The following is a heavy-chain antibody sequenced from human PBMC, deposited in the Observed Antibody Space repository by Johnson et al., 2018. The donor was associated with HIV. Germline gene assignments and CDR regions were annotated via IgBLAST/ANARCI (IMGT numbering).Heavy chain of an antibody. CDR1: GFTFNSYA. V-gene: IGHV3-30*14. CDR2: ISYDGSNK. J-gene: IGHJ3*02. D-gene: IGHD6-19*01. CDR3: ARGYSSGPNDAFDI. Sequence: QVQLVESGGGLVQSGGSLRLSCAASGFTFNSYAMHWVRQAPGKGLEWVAVISYDGSNKYYADSVKGRFTISRENAKNSLYLQMNSLRAGDTAVYYCARGYSSGPNDAFDIWGQGTMVTVSS.